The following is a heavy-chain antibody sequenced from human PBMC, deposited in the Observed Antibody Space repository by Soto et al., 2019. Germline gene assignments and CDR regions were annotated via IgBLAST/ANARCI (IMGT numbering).Heavy chain of an antibody. V-gene: IGHV3-7*01. D-gene: IGHD6-13*01. CDR2: IKQDGSEK. CDR3: AREPAATSSRVDAFDI. Sequence: GGSLRLSCAASGFTFSSYWMSWVRQAPGKGLEWVANIKQDGSEKYYVDSVKGRFTISRDNAKNSLYLQMNSLRAEDTAVYYCAREPAATSSRVDAFDIWGQGTMVTVSS. J-gene: IGHJ3*02. CDR1: GFTFSSYW.